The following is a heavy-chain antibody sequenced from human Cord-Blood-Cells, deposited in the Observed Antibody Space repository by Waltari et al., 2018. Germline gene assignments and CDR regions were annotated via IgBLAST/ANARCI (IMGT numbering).Heavy chain of an antibody. V-gene: IGHV4-34*01. CDR1: GGSFRGYY. D-gene: IGHD3-22*01. CDR3: ARVVDYYDSSGYYYFDY. J-gene: IGHJ4*02. CDR2: INHSGST. Sequence: QVQLQQWGAGLLKPSETLSLTCAVYGGSFRGYYFSWLPPPPGKGLEWIGEINHSGSTNYNPSLKSRVTISVDTSKNQFSLKLSSVTAADTAVYYCARVVDYYDSSGYYYFDYWGQGTLVTVSS.